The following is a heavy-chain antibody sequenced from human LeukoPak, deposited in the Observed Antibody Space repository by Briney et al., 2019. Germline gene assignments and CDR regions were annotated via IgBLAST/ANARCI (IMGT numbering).Heavy chain of an antibody. V-gene: IGHV3-23*01. J-gene: IGHJ4*02. CDR1: GLTFSSFA. Sequence: GGSLRLSCAASGLTFSSFAMSWARQAPGKGLEWVSTITDSGDTTYSADSVKGRFTISRDNSKNTLYLQMNSLRAEDTAVYYCAKDGALSTSWYFYCDYWGQGTLVTVSS. D-gene: IGHD2-2*01. CDR3: AKDGALSTSWYFYCDY. CDR2: ITDSGDTT.